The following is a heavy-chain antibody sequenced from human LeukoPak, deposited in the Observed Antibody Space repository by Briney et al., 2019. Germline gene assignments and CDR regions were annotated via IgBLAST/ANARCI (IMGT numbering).Heavy chain of an antibody. D-gene: IGHD2-15*01. V-gene: IGHV4-31*02. J-gene: IGHJ4*02. CDR2: IYYSGST. CDR3: ARAVESAATLFDY. Sequence: XXXXHPGXXXXXXGYIYYSGSTYYNPSLKSRVTISVDTSKNQFSLKLSSVTAADTAVYYCARAVESAATLFDYWGQGTLVTVSS.